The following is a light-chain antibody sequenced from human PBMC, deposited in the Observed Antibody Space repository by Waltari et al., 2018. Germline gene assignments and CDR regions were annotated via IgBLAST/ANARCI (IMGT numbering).Light chain of an antibody. CDR1: QSVSSSS. J-gene: IGKJ3*01. V-gene: IGKV3-20*01. CDR2: GAS. Sequence: EIVLTQSPGTLSLSPGERATLSCRASQSVSSSSLAWYQQKPGQAPRLLIYGASSRATGIPDRFSGSGSGTDFTLTISRLEPEEFAVYYCQQYGSSPFTFGPGTKVDIK. CDR3: QQYGSSPFT.